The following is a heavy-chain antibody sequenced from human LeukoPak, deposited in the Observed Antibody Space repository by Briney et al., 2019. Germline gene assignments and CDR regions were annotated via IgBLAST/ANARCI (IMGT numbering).Heavy chain of an antibody. Sequence: SVTVSFKASGFTVTISAMQWVRQARGQRLEWIGWIVVGSGNTNYAQKFQERVTITRDMSTSTAYMELSSLRSEDTAVYYCAADDTAMVSGNYGMDVWGQGTTVTVSS. CDR2: IVVGSGNT. V-gene: IGHV1-58*02. CDR3: AADDTAMVSGNYGMDV. D-gene: IGHD5-18*01. CDR1: GFTVTISA. J-gene: IGHJ6*02.